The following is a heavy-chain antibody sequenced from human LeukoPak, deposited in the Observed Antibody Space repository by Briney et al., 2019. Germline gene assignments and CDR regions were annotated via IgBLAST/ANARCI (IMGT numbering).Heavy chain of an antibody. CDR2: IKQDGSEK. CDR1: GSTFSSYG. D-gene: IGHD6-13*01. CDR3: AREGIAAGGDY. Sequence: PGGSLRLSCAASGSTFSSYGMSWVRQAPGEGLEWVANIKQDGSEKNYVDSVKGRFTISRDNAKTSLYLQMNSLRAEDTAVYYCAREGIAAGGDYWGQGTLVTVSP. V-gene: IGHV3-7*04. J-gene: IGHJ4*02.